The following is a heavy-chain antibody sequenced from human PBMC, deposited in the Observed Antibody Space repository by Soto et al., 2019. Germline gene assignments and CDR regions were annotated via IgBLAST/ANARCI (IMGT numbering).Heavy chain of an antibody. Sequence: EVQLLESGGDLVQPGRSLRLSCAASGFTFSRYAMTWVRQAPGKGLEWVSAMGSAGDTKYAVSVKGRFTISRDNSKNTLFLQVNSLRAEDTAVYYCASHWRCDHWGQGTLVTVSS. CDR1: GFTFSRYA. CDR2: MGSAGDT. J-gene: IGHJ4*02. V-gene: IGHV3-23*01. D-gene: IGHD4-17*01. CDR3: ASHWRCDH.